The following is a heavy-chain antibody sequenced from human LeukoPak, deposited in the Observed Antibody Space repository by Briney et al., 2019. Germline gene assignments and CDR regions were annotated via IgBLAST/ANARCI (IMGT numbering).Heavy chain of an antibody. CDR2: INLDGSEK. J-gene: IGHJ4*02. CDR3: VRGVTMIRGAVMYPFFFDF. V-gene: IGHV3-7*03. Sequence: GGSLRLSCAASGFSFGDFFMSWARQAPGKGLEWVANINLDGSEKFHVDSVKGRFIISRDNAKSALYLQMNSLRAADTAMYFCVRGVTMIRGAVMYPFFFDFWGRGTLVTVSS. D-gene: IGHD3-10*01. CDR1: GFSFGDFF.